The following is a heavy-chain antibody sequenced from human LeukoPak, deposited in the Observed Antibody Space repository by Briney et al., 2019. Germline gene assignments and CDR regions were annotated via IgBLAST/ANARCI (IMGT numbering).Heavy chain of an antibody. J-gene: IGHJ5*01. V-gene: IGHV4-39*07. Sequence: SETLSLTCTVSGGSISSSSYYWGWIRQPPGKGLEWIGSIYYSGSTYYNPSLKSRVTISVDTSKNQFSLKLSSVTAADTAVYYCARVLYSSSNNWFDSWGQGTLVTVSS. CDR2: IYYSGST. D-gene: IGHD6-6*01. CDR1: GGSISSSSYY. CDR3: ARVLYSSSNNWFDS.